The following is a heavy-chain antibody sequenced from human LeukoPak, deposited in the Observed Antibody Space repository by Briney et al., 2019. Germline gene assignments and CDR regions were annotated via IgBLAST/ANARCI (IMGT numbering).Heavy chain of an antibody. J-gene: IGHJ4*02. V-gene: IGHV3-66*02. CDR3: ARAPGPYCSSTSCYSLDY. Sequence: PGGSLRLSRAASGFTVSNNYMSWVRQAPGKGLEWVSVIYSGGSTYYADSVKGRFTISRDNSKNTLYLQMNSLSTEDTAVYYCARAPGPYCSSTSCYSLDYWGQGTLVTVSS. CDR1: GFTVSNNY. D-gene: IGHD2-2*02. CDR2: IYSGGST.